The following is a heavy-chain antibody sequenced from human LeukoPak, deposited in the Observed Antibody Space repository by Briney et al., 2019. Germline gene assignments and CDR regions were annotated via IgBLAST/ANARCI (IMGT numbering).Heavy chain of an antibody. CDR1: GYTFTGYY. J-gene: IGHJ4*01. Sequence: ASVKVSCKASGYTFTGYYMHWVRQAPGQGLEWMGRINPNSGGTNYAQKFQGRVTMTRDTSISTAYMELSRLRSDDTAVYYCARGTYYYDSSGYCFFDYWGHGTLVTVS. D-gene: IGHD3-22*01. CDR3: ARGTYYYDSSGYCFFDY. CDR2: INPNSGGT. V-gene: IGHV1-2*06.